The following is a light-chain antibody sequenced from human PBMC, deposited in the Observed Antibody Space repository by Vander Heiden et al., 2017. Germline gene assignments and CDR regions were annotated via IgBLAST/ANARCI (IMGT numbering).Light chain of an antibody. CDR3: QQYDNLPYT. CDR1: QDISNY. Sequence: DIQMTQSPSSLSSSVGDSVTITCQASQDISNYLNWYQQKPGKAPKPLIYDASNLETRVPSRFSGSGSGTDFTFTISSLQPEDIATYYCQQYDNLPYTCGQGTKLEIK. CDR2: DAS. V-gene: IGKV1-33*01. J-gene: IGKJ2*01.